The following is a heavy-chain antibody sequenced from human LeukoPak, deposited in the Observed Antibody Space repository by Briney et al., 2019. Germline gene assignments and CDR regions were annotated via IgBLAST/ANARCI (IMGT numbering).Heavy chain of an antibody. CDR1: GGSISSYL. Sequence: SETLSLTGTVSGGSISSYLWSWIRQPPGKGLEWIGYIYYSGSTNYNPSLKSRVTILVDTSKNQFSLKVSSVTAADTAVYYCARGQYSGSCFDNWGQGSLVTVSS. D-gene: IGHD1-26*01. V-gene: IGHV4-59*01. J-gene: IGHJ4*02. CDR2: IYYSGST. CDR3: ARGQYSGSCFDN.